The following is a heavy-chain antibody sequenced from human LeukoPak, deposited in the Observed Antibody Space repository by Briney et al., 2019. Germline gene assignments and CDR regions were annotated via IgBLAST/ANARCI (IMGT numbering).Heavy chain of an antibody. D-gene: IGHD3-3*01. V-gene: IGHV3-64*01. J-gene: IGHJ6*03. CDR2: ISSNGGST. CDR3: ARGQRAHVEWSYYMDV. Sequence: GGSLRLSCAASGFTFSSYAMHWVRQAPGKGLEYVSAISSNGGSTYYANSVKGRFTISRDNSKNTLYLQMGSLRAEDMAVYYCARGQRAHVEWSYYMDVWGKGTTVTVSS. CDR1: GFTFSSYA.